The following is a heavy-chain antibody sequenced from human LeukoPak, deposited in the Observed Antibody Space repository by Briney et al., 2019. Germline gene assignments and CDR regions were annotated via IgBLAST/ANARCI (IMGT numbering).Heavy chain of an antibody. CDR1: GYSISSGYY. D-gene: IGHD2/OR15-2a*01. CDR2: IYHSGST. Sequence: SETLSLTCTVSGYSISSGYYWGWIRQPPGKGLEWIGSIYHSGSTYYNPSLKSRVTISVDTSKNQFSLKLSSVTAADTAVYYCARDRSNQSKYRTWSWFDPWGQGTLVTVSS. V-gene: IGHV4-38-2*02. J-gene: IGHJ5*02. CDR3: ARDRSNQSKYRTWSWFDP.